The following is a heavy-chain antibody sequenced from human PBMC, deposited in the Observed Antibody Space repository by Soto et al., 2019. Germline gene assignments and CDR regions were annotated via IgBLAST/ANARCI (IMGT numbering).Heavy chain of an antibody. CDR1: GGSFSGYY. V-gene: IGHV4-34*01. D-gene: IGHD2-2*01. J-gene: IGHJ5*02. CDR2: INHSGST. Sequence: SETLSLTCAVYGGSFSGYYWSWIRQPPGKGLEWIGEINHSGSTNYNPSLKSRITISVDTSKNQFSLKLSSVTAADTAVYYCARGGYCSSTSCYLRWFDPWGQGILVT. CDR3: ARGGYCSSTSCYLRWFDP.